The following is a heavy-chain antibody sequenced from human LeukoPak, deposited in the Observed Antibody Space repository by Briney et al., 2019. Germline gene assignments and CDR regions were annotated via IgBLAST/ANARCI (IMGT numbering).Heavy chain of an antibody. CDR1: GGSISSSNW. Sequence: SGTLSLTCAVSGGSISSSNWWSWVRQPPGKGLEWIGEIYHSGSTNYNPSLKSRVTISVDKSKNQFSLKLSSVTAADTAVYYCARDSGWYSSSWYIPSGAFDIWGQGTMVTVSS. CDR2: IYHSGST. J-gene: IGHJ3*02. V-gene: IGHV4-4*02. D-gene: IGHD6-13*01. CDR3: ARDSGWYSSSWYIPSGAFDI.